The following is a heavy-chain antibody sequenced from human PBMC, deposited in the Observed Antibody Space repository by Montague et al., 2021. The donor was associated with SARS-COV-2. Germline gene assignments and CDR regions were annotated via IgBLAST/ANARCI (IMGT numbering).Heavy chain of an antibody. CDR1: GGSFSRYY. J-gene: IGHJ6*03. D-gene: IGHD3-10*01. CDR3: ARLRDGVVPSPILGVGPYYSYYYMDV. Sequence: SGTLSLTCAVSGGSFSRYYWSWIRQPPGKGLEWIGEISQSGNTKYNPSLQSRVSISLDTSRNQFSLELTSVAAADTAVYYCARLRDGVVPSPILGVGPYYSYYYMDVWGRGTTVTVSS. V-gene: IGHV4-34*01. CDR2: ISQSGNT.